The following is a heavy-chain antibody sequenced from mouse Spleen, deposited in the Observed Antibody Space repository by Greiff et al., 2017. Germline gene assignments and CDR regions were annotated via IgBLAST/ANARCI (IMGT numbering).Heavy chain of an antibody. V-gene: IGHV3-2*02. Sequence: EVKLQESGPGLVKPSQSLSLTCTVTGYSITSDYAWNWIRQFPGNKLEWMGYISYSGSTSYNPSLKSRISITRDTSKNQFFLQLNSVTTEDTATYYCALGLAGAGVGYWGQGTSVTVSS. CDR2: ISYSGST. CDR3: ALGLAGAGVGY. J-gene: IGHJ4*01. D-gene: IGHD4-1*01. CDR1: GYSITSDYA.